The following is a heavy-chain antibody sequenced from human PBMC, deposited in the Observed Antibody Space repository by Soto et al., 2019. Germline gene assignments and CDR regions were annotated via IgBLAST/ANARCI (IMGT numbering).Heavy chain of an antibody. CDR1: GFTFSSYA. CDR2: ISGSGGST. Sequence: GGSLRLSCAASGFTFSSYAMSWVRQAPGKGLEWVSAISGSGGSTYYADSVKGRFTISRDNSKNTLYLQMNSLRAEDTAVYYCATRHYDGPHFDYWGQGTLVTVSS. J-gene: IGHJ4*02. CDR3: ATRHYDGPHFDY. D-gene: IGHD3-22*01. V-gene: IGHV3-23*01.